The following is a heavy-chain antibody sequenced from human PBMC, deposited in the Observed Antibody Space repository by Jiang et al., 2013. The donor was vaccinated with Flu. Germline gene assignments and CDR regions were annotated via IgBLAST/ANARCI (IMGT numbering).Heavy chain of an antibody. J-gene: IGHJ4*02. D-gene: IGHD3-3*01. CDR2: INTNTGNP. Sequence: QSGSELKKPGASVKISCKASGYSFTRNGMNWVRQAPGQGLEWMGWINTNTGNPTYAQGFTGRFVFSLDTSASTAYLQISSLKAEDTAVYYCVREILRLDYWGQGTLVTVSS. V-gene: IGHV7-4-1*02. CDR1: GYSFTRNG. CDR3: VREILRLDY.